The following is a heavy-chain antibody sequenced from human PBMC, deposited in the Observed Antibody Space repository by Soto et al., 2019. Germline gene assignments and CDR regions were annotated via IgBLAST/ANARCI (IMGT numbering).Heavy chain of an antibody. CDR2: INPNSGGT. J-gene: IGHJ4*02. D-gene: IGHD2-15*01. Sequence: ASVKVSCKASGYTFTGYYMHWVRQAPGQGLEWMGWINPNSGGTNYAQKFQGRVTMTRDTFISTAYMELSRLGSDDTAVYYCARVLRVVAAPTLFDYWGQGTLVTVSS. CDR3: ARVLRVVAAPTLFDY. CDR1: GYTFTGYY. V-gene: IGHV1-2*02.